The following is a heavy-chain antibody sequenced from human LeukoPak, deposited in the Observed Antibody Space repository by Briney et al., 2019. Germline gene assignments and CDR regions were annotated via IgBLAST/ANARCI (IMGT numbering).Heavy chain of an antibody. Sequence: GGSLSLSCAASGFTFSSYGMHWVRQAPGKGLEWVAVISYDGSNKYYADSVKGRFTISRDNSKNTLYLQMNSLRAEDTAVYYCAKGDDYGDYGSDYWGQGTLVTVSS. D-gene: IGHD4-17*01. V-gene: IGHV3-30*18. CDR2: ISYDGSNK. CDR3: AKGDDYGDYGSDY. CDR1: GFTFSSYG. J-gene: IGHJ4*02.